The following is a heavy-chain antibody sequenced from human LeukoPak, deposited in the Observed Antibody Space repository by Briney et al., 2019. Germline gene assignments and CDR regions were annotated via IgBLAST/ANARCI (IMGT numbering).Heavy chain of an antibody. J-gene: IGHJ6*04. V-gene: IGHV3-30*04. CDR2: ISYDGSNK. Sequence: GGSLRLSCAASGFTFSSYAMHWARKAPAKGLEWVAVISYDGSNKYYADSVKGRFTISRDNSKNTLYLQMNSLRAEDTAVYYCARDMGDIVVVPAAPERGYYYYGMDVWGKGTTVTVSS. CDR3: ARDMGDIVVVPAAPERGYYYYGMDV. CDR1: GFTFSSYA. D-gene: IGHD2-2*01.